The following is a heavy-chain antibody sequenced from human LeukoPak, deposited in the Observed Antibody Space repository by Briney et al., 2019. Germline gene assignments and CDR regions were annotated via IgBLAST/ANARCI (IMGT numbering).Heavy chain of an antibody. V-gene: IGHV1-69*04. D-gene: IGHD3-22*01. CDR2: IIPILGIA. J-gene: IGHJ4*02. CDR3: ARDRIDYDSSGYISY. Sequence: ASVKVSCKASGGTFSSYAISWVRQAPGQGLEWMGRIIPILGIANYAQKFQGRVTITADKSTSTAYMELSSLRSEDTAVYYCARDRIDYDSSGYISYWGQGTLVTVSS. CDR1: GGTFSSYA.